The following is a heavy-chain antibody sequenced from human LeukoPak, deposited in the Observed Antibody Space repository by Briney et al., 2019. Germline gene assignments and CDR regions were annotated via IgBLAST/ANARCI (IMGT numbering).Heavy chain of an antibody. V-gene: IGHV5-51*01. CDR1: GYSFTSYW. CDR3: ASPYGGYCSSTSCYNTNDAFDI. Sequence: GESLKISCKGSGYSFTSYWIGWVRQMPGKGLECMGIIYPGDSDTRYSPSFQGQVTISADKSISTAYLQWSSLKASDTAMYYCASPYGGYCSSTSCYNTNDAFDIWGQGTMVTVSS. D-gene: IGHD2-2*01. J-gene: IGHJ3*02. CDR2: IYPGDSDT.